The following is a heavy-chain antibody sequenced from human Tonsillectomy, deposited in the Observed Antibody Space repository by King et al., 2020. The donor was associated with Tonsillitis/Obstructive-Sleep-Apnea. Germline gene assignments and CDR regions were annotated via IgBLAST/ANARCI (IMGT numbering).Heavy chain of an antibody. CDR1: GFTFSSYA. CDR2: ISYDGSNK. Sequence: VQLVESGGGVVQPGRSLRLSCAASGFTFSSYAMHWVRQAPGKGLEWVAVISYDGSNKYYANSVKGRFTISRDNSKNTLYLQMNSLRAEDTAVYYCARDVWDSIGYSIAFDIWGQGTMVTVSS. J-gene: IGHJ3*02. V-gene: IGHV3-30*04. CDR3: ARDVWDSIGYSIAFDI. D-gene: IGHD3-22*01.